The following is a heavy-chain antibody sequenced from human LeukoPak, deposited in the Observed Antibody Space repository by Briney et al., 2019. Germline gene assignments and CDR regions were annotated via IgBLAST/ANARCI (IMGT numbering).Heavy chain of an antibody. V-gene: IGHV4-34*01. Sequence: IPSETLSLTCAVYGGSFSGYYWSWIRQPPGKGLEWIGEINHSGSTNYNPSLKSRVTISVDTSKNQFSLKLSSVTAADTAVYYCAREYILTGYWAWPAFDIWGQGTMVTVSS. CDR3: AREYILTGYWAWPAFDI. CDR2: INHSGST. J-gene: IGHJ3*02. CDR1: GGSFSGYY. D-gene: IGHD3-9*01.